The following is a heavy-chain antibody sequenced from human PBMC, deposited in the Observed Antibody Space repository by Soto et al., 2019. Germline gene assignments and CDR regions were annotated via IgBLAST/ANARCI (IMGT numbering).Heavy chain of an antibody. V-gene: IGHV1-69*13. CDR1: GDTLSHYG. CDR3: AAGDSSDTGDH. CDR2: TTAILGTR. D-gene: IGHD5-18*01. J-gene: IGHJ4*02. Sequence: GASVNVSCKASGDTLSHYGVSWVRQVPGKGLEWMGGTTAILGTRDYAQKFQGRMTITSDESTTTSYMEPNSLTSDDTAVYYCAAGDSSDTGDHWGQGTLVTVSS.